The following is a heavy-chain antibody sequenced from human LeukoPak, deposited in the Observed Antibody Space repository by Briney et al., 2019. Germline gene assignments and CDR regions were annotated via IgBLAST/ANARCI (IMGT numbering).Heavy chain of an antibody. D-gene: IGHD4-11*01. CDR2: ITSRGTHI. J-gene: IGHJ6*03. CDR3: ARVAQGATTENYYYYYMDV. V-gene: IGHV3-21*03. Sequence: GGSLRLSCAASGFAFNSYTIKWVRQAPGKGLEWVSAITSRGTHIYNADSVEGRFTISRDNAENSAYLQMSSLRAEDTAVYYCARVAQGATTENYYYYYMDVWGKGTTVTVSS. CDR1: GFAFNSYT.